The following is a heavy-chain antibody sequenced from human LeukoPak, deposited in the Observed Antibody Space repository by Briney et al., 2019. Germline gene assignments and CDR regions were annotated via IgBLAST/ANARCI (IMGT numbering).Heavy chain of an antibody. J-gene: IGHJ4*02. CDR2: IYSGGST. Sequence: PGGSLRLSCAASGFTVSNTYMSWVRQAPGKGLEWVSVIYSGGSTYYADSVKGRFTISRDNSKNTLYLQMNSLRAEDTAVYYCAREDSSGYRFDYWGQGTLVTVSS. V-gene: IGHV3-53*01. CDR1: GFTVSNTY. D-gene: IGHD3-22*01. CDR3: AREDSSGYRFDY.